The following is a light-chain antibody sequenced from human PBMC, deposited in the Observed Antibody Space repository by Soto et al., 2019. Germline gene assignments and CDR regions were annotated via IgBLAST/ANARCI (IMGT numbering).Light chain of an antibody. CDR3: QQANSFHLS. CDR2: TAS. V-gene: IGKV1-12*01. Sequence: DIQMTQSPSSVSASVGDRVTITCRASQGISRWLVWYQQTPGKAPNLLIHTASSLQGGVPSKFSGSGSETHITRTISSLHTEDFATYYCQQANSFHLSFGGGPEVEIK. CDR1: QGISRW. J-gene: IGKJ4*02.